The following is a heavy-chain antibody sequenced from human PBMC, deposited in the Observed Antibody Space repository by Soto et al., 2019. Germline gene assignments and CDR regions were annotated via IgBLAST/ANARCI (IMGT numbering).Heavy chain of an antibody. CDR1: GFTFSSYS. J-gene: IGHJ4*02. Sequence: PGGSLRLSCAASGFTFSSYSMNWVRQAPGKGLEWVSSISSSSSYIYYADSVKGRFTISRDNAKNSLYLQMNSLRAEDTAVYYCARDPRDGYSPFDYWGQGTLVTVSS. D-gene: IGHD5-18*01. V-gene: IGHV3-21*01. CDR2: ISSSSSYI. CDR3: ARDPRDGYSPFDY.